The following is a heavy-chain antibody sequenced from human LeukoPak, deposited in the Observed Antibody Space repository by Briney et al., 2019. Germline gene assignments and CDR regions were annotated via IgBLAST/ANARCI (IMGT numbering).Heavy chain of an antibody. CDR3: ARGITSGPFYDFWSGYSGGYYYYMDV. J-gene: IGHJ6*03. CDR2: MNPNSGNT. D-gene: IGHD3-3*01. V-gene: IGHV1-8*01. Sequence: ASVKVSCKASGYTFTSYDINWVRQATGQGLEWMGWMNPNSGNTGYAQKFQGRVTMTRNTSRSTAYMELSSLRSEDTAVYYCARGITSGPFYDFWSGYSGGYYYYMDVWGKGTTVTVSS. CDR1: GYTFTSYD.